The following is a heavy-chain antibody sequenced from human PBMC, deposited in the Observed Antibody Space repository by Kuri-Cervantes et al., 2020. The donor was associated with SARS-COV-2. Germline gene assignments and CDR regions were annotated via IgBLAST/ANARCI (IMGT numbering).Heavy chain of an antibody. CDR1: GYSISSGYY. V-gene: IGHV4-38-2*01. CDR3: ARHHCTTTTCRWKTYFDY. Sequence: ESLKISCAVSGYSISSGYYWGCIRQPPGKGLEWIGSVYHGGGTYYKPSLKSRVAISVDTSKNHFSLKLTSVAAADTAVYYCARHHCTTTTCRWKTYFDYWGPGTWVTVSS. D-gene: IGHD2-8*01. CDR2: VYHGGGT. J-gene: IGHJ4*02.